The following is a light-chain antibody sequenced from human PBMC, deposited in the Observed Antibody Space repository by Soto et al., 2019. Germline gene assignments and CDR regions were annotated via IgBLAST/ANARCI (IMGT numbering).Light chain of an antibody. Sequence: DIVMTQSPDSLAVSLGERATINCKSSQSVLYTSYNKNLLAWYQQKPGQPPKLLIYWASTRESGVPDRFSGSGSGTDFTLTISSLQAEDVAVYYCQQRSNWPPSFGQGTKLEIK. CDR3: QQRSNWPPS. J-gene: IGKJ2*03. CDR2: WAS. CDR1: QSVLYTSYNKNL. V-gene: IGKV4-1*01.